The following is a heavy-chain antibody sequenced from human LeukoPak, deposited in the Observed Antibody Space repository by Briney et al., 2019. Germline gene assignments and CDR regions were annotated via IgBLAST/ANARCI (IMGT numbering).Heavy chain of an antibody. J-gene: IGHJ4*02. CDR1: GYTFTTYY. CDR3: ARNVGSGLDY. Sequence: GASVKVSCKASGYTFTTYYIHWVRQAPGQGLEWMGFTNPSGGSTSYAQKFQGRVTMTRDTSTSTVYMELSSLRSEDTAVYYCARNVGSGLDYWGQGTLVAVSS. D-gene: IGHD1-1*01. V-gene: IGHV1-46*01. CDR2: TNPSGGST.